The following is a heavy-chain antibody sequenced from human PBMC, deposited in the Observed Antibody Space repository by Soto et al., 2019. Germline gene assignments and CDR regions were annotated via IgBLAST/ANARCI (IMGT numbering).Heavy chain of an antibody. J-gene: IGHJ4*02. V-gene: IGHV4-59*01. CDR1: GGSISSYY. CDR3: ARDMATNTLEASMPDY. Sequence: SATLSLTCTVSGGSISSYYWSWIRQPPGEGLEWIGYIYYSGSTNYSPSLKSRVTISVETAKNQFSLKLSSVTAADTAVYYCARDMATNTLEASMPDYGGQGTLVTVSS. D-gene: IGHD5-12*01. CDR2: IYYSGST.